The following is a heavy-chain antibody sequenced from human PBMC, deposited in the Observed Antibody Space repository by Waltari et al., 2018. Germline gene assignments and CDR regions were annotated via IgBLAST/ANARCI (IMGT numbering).Heavy chain of an antibody. Sequence: NGVGQGPGKGLEWISYINIISRTIWYADSVTGRFTISTDNARNTLYLQMNSLRDEDTAVYYCARDYGYGFDYWGQGTLVTVSS. D-gene: IGHD5-12*01. J-gene: IGHJ4*02. CDR2: INIISRTI. CDR3: ARDYGYGFDY. V-gene: IGHV3-48*02.